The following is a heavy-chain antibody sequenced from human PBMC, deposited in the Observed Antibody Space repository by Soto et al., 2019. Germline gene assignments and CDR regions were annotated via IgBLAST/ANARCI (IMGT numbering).Heavy chain of an antibody. CDR1: GYTFTSYG. CDR3: ARGGEMATIDY. V-gene: IGHV1-18*01. Sequence: ASVKVSCKASGYTFTSYGISWVRQAPGQGLEWMGWISAYNGNTNYAQKLQGRVTITRDTSASTAYMELSSLRSEDTAVYYCARGGEMATIDYWGQGTLVTVSS. CDR2: ISAYNGNT. D-gene: IGHD5-12*01. J-gene: IGHJ4*02.